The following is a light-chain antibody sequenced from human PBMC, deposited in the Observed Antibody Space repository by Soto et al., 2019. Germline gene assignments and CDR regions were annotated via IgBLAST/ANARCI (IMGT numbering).Light chain of an antibody. J-gene: IGLJ1*01. CDR3: RSYRSSSTLGV. CDR2: DVT. CDR1: STDVGGYNY. V-gene: IGLV2-14*03. Sequence: QSVLTQPASVSGAPLQASTISCTETSTDVGGYNYVSWYQQHPGKAPKLMIYDVTNRPSGVSNRFSGSKSGNTASLTISGLLADDEADYYCRSYRSSSTLGVFGPGTKVTVL.